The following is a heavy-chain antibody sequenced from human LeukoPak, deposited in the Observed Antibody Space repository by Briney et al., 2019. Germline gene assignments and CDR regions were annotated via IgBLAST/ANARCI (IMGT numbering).Heavy chain of an antibody. Sequence: SETLSLTCAVLSGSFNNYYWSWIRQPPGKGLEWLGEINHVGSTTYNSSLKSRVIISVDTSRIQFSLNLNSVTAADTAVYYCARVGEDYGAPEYWGQGTLVTVSS. V-gene: IGHV4-34*01. J-gene: IGHJ4*02. CDR1: SGSFNNYY. D-gene: IGHD4-17*01. CDR3: ARVGEDYGAPEY. CDR2: INHVGST.